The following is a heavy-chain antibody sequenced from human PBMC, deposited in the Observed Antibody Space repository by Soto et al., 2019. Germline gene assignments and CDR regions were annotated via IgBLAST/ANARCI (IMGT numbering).Heavy chain of an antibody. Sequence: LRLSCAASGFTFSDYYMSWIRQAPGKGLEWVSYISSSGSTIYYADSVKGRFTISRDNAKNSLYLQMNSLRAEDTAVYYCARDDRLWFGESWVDYWGQGTLVTVSS. V-gene: IGHV3-11*01. CDR1: GFTFSDYY. CDR3: ARDDRLWFGESWVDY. D-gene: IGHD3-10*01. CDR2: ISSSGSTI. J-gene: IGHJ4*02.